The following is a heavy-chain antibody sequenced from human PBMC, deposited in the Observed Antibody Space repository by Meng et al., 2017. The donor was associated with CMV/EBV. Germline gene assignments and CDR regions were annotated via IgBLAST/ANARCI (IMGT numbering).Heavy chain of an antibody. CDR1: VYTLTRHG. Sequence: QVKLGQFGAGVKETGASVKVYWKSAVYTLTRHGSSWVQQAPGQGLEWMGWISADNGNTNYAQKLQGRVTMTTDTSTSTGYMELRSLRSDDKAVYYCARDRTMVRGVTGYWGQGTLVTVSS. CDR3: ARDRTMVRGVTGY. D-gene: IGHD3-10*01. CDR2: ISADNGNT. J-gene: IGHJ4*02. V-gene: IGHV1-18*01.